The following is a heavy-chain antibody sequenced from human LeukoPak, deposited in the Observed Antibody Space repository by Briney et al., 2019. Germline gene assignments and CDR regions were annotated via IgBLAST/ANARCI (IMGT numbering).Heavy chain of an antibody. J-gene: IGHJ4*02. CDR2: IYYSGST. CDR1: GGSISSSSYY. V-gene: IGHV4-39*01. D-gene: IGHD6-19*01. Sequence: SETLSLTCTVSGGSISSSSYYWGWIRQPPGKGLEWIGSIYYSGSTYYNPSLKSRVTISVDTSKNQFSLKLSSVTAADTAVYYCARRLYSSGRYLYWDYWGQGTLVTVSS. CDR3: ARRLYSSGRYLYWDY.